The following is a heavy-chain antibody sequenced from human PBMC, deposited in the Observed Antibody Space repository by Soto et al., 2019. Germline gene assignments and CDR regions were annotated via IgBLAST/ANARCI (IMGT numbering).Heavy chain of an antibody. Sequence: GESLKISFKGSGYSFTSYWIGWVRQMPGKGLEWMGIIYPGDSDTRYSPSFQGQVTISADKSISTAYLQWSSLKASDTAMYYCARRGIAVAGTWYFDLWGRGTLVTVSS. V-gene: IGHV5-51*01. D-gene: IGHD6-19*01. J-gene: IGHJ2*01. CDR3: ARRGIAVAGTWYFDL. CDR1: GYSFTSYW. CDR2: IYPGDSDT.